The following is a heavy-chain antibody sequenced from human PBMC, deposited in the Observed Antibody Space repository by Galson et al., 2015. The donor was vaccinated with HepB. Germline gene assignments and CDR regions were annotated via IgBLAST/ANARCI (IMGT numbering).Heavy chain of an antibody. CDR2: MTGSSDTN. CDR3: VNRRVDIRGV. CDR1: GFPFSNYA. Sequence: SLRLSCAASGFPFSNYAKSWVRQATGKELEWVSTMTGSSDTNTYADSGTGRFTISRDNSKNTLYLQMNSLRAEDTAIYYCVNRRVDIRGVWDQGTLVTVSS. V-gene: IGHV3-23*01. D-gene: IGHD3-10*01. J-gene: IGHJ4*02.